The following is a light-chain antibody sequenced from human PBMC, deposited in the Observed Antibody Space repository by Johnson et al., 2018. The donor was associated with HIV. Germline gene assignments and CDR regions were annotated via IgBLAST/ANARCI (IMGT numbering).Light chain of an antibody. Sequence: QSVLTQPPSVSVAPGQKVTISCSGSSSNIGNNYVSWYQQLPGTAPKLLIYENHKRPSGIPDRFSGSKSGTSATLGITGLQTGDEAGYYCGTWDHSLSAFNVFGTGTKVTVL. V-gene: IGLV1-51*02. CDR1: SSNIGNNY. J-gene: IGLJ1*01. CDR3: GTWDHSLSAFNV. CDR2: ENH.